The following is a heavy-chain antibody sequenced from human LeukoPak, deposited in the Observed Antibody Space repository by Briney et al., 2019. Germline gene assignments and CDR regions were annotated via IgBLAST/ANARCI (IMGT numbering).Heavy chain of an antibody. V-gene: IGHV3-7*05. CDR3: ARDVEGGTFDI. Sequence: GGSLRLSCAASGFTFSRFWMNGVRQAPGRGLEGVANIDKSGGRNNYVDSVKGRFTISRDNAKSSLFLEMSSLRADDTAVYFCARDVEGGTFDIWGQGTTVTVSS. CDR1: GFTFSRFW. D-gene: IGHD3-16*01. J-gene: IGHJ3*02. CDR2: IDKSGGRN.